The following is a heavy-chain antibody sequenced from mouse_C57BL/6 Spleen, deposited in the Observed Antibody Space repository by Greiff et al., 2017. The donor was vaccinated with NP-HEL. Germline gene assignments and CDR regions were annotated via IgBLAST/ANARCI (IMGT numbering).Heavy chain of an antibody. CDR1: GFTFSNYW. D-gene: IGHD2-4*01. CDR2: IRLKSDNYAT. V-gene: IGHV6-3*01. Sequence: EVKVEESGGGLVQPGGSMKLSCVASGFTFSNYWMNWVRQSPEKGLEWVAQIRLKSDNYATHYAESVKGRFTISRDDSKSSVYLQMNNLRAEDTGIYYCTVDDYDGWYFDVWGTGTTVTVSS. J-gene: IGHJ1*03. CDR3: TVDDYDGWYFDV.